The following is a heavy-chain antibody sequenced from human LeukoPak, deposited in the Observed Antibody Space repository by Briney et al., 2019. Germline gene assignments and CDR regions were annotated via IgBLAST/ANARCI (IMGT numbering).Heavy chain of an antibody. V-gene: IGHV1-69*06. CDR2: IIPIFGTA. D-gene: IGHD6-19*01. J-gene: IGHJ3*02. CDR1: GYTFTGYY. CDR3: ARAYSSGWYGRHGAFDI. Sequence: ASVKVSCKASGYTFTGYYMHWVRQAPGQGLEWMGGIIPIFGTANYAQKFQGRVTITADKSTSTAYMELSSLRSEDTAVYYCARAYSSGWYGRHGAFDIWGQGTMVTVSS.